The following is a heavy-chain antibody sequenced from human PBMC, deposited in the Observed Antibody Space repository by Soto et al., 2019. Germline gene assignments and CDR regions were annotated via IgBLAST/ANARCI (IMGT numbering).Heavy chain of an antibody. Sequence: GGSLRLSCAASGFTFISFAMNWVRQAPGKGLGWVSSISSSGNYIYYADSVKGQFTISRDNAKNSLYLQMNSLRAEDTAIYYCARDQASFDLWGQGTLVTVSS. V-gene: IGHV3-21*01. J-gene: IGHJ4*02. CDR1: GFTFISFA. CDR3: ARDQASFDL. CDR2: ISSSGNYI.